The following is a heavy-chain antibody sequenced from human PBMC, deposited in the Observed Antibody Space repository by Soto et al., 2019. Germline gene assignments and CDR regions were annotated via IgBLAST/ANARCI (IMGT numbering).Heavy chain of an antibody. CDR1: VFTFNSFA. V-gene: IGHV3-23*01. D-gene: IGHD2-21*01. Sequence: PRGCLILSCAASVFTFNSFAMTLVRQAPGKGLEWVSSIGGGDDDRFYADSVKGRFTISRDNSKHMVFLQMNSLRAEDTAIYYCAKDRMDHNSVWDPFDIWGQGTMVTVSS. CDR2: IGGGDDDR. CDR3: AKDRMDHNSVWDPFDI. J-gene: IGHJ3*02.